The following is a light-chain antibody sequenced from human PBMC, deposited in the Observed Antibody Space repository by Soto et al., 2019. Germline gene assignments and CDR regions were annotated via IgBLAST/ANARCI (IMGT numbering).Light chain of an antibody. CDR3: QQYYSYPQWT. V-gene: IGKV1-5*01. Sequence: DIQLTQSPSTLSASVGDRVTITCLASQNINTLLSCYHQKPGMAPKLLISDAYTMESGVPSRCSGSGSAPEFTLTTICLQSEDYATYYCQQYYSYPQWTFGQGTKVDIK. J-gene: IGKJ1*01. CDR1: QNINTL. CDR2: DAY.